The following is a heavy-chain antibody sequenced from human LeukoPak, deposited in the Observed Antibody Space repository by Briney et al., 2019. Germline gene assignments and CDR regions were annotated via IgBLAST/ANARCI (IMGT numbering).Heavy chain of an antibody. J-gene: IGHJ3*02. CDR1: GFTFSSYA. V-gene: IGHV3-74*01. CDR3: AREVPRTGGQTDASDI. Sequence: GGSLRLSCSASGFTFSSYAMHWVRQAPGKGLVWVSRINSDGRCTSYADSVKGRFTISRDNAKNTLYLQMNSLRAEDTAVYYCAREVPRTGGQTDASDIWGQGTMVTVSS. D-gene: IGHD7-27*01. CDR2: INSDGRCT.